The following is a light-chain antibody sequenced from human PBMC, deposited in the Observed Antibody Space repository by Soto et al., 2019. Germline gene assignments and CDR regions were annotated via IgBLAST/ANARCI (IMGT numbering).Light chain of an antibody. Sequence: QSVLTQPPSASGTPGQRVTISCSGSSFNIGSNTVNWYQQLPGTAPKLLIYSNSQRPSGVPDRFSGSKSGTAASLAISGLQSEDEADYYCQSYDSSLRGAVFGGGTKLTVL. V-gene: IGLV1-44*01. CDR1: SFNIGSNT. J-gene: IGLJ3*02. CDR3: QSYDSSLRGAV. CDR2: SNS.